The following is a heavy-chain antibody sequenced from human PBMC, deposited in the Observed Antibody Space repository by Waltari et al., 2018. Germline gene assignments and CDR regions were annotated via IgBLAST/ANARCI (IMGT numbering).Heavy chain of an antibody. CDR3: AKIVTRSHFDY. J-gene: IGHJ4*02. CDR1: GLTFSNTG. D-gene: IGHD2-21*01. V-gene: IGHV3-23*01. CDR2: ISGSGVGT. Sequence: VQLLESGGGLVQPGESLRLACVASGLTFSNTGMTWVRQAPGKGLEWLSSISGSGVGTYYADSVKGRFTISRDNSKNTLFLHMNSLTAEDTASYYCAKIVTRSHFDYWGQGTLVTVSS.